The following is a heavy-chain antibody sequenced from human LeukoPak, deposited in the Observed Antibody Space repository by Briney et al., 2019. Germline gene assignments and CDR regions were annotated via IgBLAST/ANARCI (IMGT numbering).Heavy chain of an antibody. Sequence: SETLSLTCSVSGDSIRTYYWSWIRQPPGKGLEWIGSIYHSGSTYYNPSLKSRVTISVDTSKNQFSLKLSSVTAADTAVYYCASSAYESSGYGGYYMDVWGKGTTVTVSS. V-gene: IGHV4-38-2*02. D-gene: IGHD3-22*01. CDR3: ASSAYESSGYGGYYMDV. CDR1: GDSIRTYY. J-gene: IGHJ6*03. CDR2: IYHSGST.